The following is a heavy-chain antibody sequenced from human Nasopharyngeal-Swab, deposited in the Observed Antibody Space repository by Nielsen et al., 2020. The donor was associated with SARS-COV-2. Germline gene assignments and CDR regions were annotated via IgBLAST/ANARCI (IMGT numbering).Heavy chain of an antibody. V-gene: IGHV3-7*01. CDR3: ARDTYSSTSQLYYYGMDV. CDR2: ITQDGREK. CDR1: GFTFSSSW. Sequence: GESLSISCAASGFTFSSSWMSWVRQAPGKGLERVANITQDGREKYYVDSVKGRFTISRDNAKNSLYLQMNSLRAEDTAVYYCARDTYSSTSQLYYYGMDVWGQGTTVTVSS. J-gene: IGHJ6*02. D-gene: IGHD6-13*01.